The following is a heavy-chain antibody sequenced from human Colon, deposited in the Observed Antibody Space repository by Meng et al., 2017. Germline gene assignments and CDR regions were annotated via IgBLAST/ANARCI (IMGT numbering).Heavy chain of an antibody. Sequence: QGPVVECGAEVKEPGSSVKVSCTASGGTFSSYAISWVRQAPGQGLEWMGGSIPIFGTANYAQKFQGRVTITADKSTSTAYMELSSLRSEDTAVYYCARGSGRRWYFDLWGRGTLVTVSS. CDR3: ARGSGRRWYFDL. J-gene: IGHJ2*01. D-gene: IGHD3-10*01. CDR2: SIPIFGTA. CDR1: GGTFSSYA. V-gene: IGHV1-69*06.